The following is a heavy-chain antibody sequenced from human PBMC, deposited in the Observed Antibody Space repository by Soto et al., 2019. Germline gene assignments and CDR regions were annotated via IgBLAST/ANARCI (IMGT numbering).Heavy chain of an antibody. CDR1: GGTFSSYA. Sequence: SVKVSCKASGGTFSSYAISWVRQAPGQGLEWMGGIIPIFGTANYAQKFQGRVTITADESTSTAYMELSSLRSEDTAVYYCARVMGQLELRDYYGMDVWGQGTTVTVSS. CDR3: ARVMGQLELRDYYGMDV. CDR2: IIPIFGTA. D-gene: IGHD1-7*01. J-gene: IGHJ6*02. V-gene: IGHV1-69*13.